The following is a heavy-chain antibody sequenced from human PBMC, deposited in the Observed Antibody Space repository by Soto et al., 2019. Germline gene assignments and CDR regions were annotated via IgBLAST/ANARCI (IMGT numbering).Heavy chain of an antibody. Sequence: GGSLRLSCAASGFTFSDHYMDWVRQAPGKGLEWVARSRNKAYSHTTEYAASVKGRFTISRDDSKNSLYLQMNSLKSEDTAVYYCARREVTIFGVVTDYWGQGTLVTVSS. CDR3: ARREVTIFGVVTDY. J-gene: IGHJ4*02. CDR2: SRNKAYSHTT. CDR1: GFTFSDHY. V-gene: IGHV3-72*01. D-gene: IGHD3-3*01.